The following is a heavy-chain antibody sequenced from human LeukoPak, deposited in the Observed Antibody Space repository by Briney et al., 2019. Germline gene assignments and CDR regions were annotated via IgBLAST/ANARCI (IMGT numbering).Heavy chain of an antibody. V-gene: IGHV3-21*01. CDR3: VRDLVGATD. Sequence: KSGGSLRLSCAASGFTFSSYSMNWVRQAPGKGLEWVSSISSSSSYIYYADSVRGRFTISRENAKNSLYLQMNSLRVEDTAVYYCVRDLVGATDWGQGTLVTVSS. D-gene: IGHD1-26*01. CDR1: GFTFSSYS. J-gene: IGHJ4*02. CDR2: ISSSSSYI.